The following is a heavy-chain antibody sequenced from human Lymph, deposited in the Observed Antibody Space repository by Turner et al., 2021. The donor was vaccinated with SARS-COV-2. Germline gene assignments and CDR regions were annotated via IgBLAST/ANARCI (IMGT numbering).Heavy chain of an antibody. D-gene: IGHD5-12*01. CDR3: AKEGLSGRRLQFVPYFAY. Sequence: EVQLLESGGGVVQPGGSLRLSCAASGFTFDDYAMHWVRQAPGKGLEWVSRSSGDGGSTYYADSVKGRFTISRDDSKNSLYLQINSLRTEDTALYYCAKEGLSGRRLQFVPYFAYWGQGTLVSVSS. V-gene: IGHV3-43*02. CDR1: GFTFDDYA. CDR2: SSGDGGST. J-gene: IGHJ4*02.